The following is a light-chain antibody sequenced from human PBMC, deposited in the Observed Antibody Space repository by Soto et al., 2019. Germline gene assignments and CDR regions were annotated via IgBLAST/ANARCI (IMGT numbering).Light chain of an antibody. CDR1: QSISSW. V-gene: IGKV1-5*01. CDR3: QQYNSYSPGGGTWT. J-gene: IGKJ1*01. CDR2: DAS. Sequence: DIQMTQSPSTLSASVGDRVTITCRASQSISSWLAWYQQKPGKAPKLLIYDASSLESGVPSRFSGSGSGTEFTLTISSLQPDDFATYYCQQYNSYSPGGGTWTFGQGTKVDIK.